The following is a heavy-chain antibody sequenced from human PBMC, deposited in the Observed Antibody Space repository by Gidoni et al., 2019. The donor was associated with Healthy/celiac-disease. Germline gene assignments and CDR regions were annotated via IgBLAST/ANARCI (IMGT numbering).Heavy chain of an antibody. J-gene: IGHJ3*02. CDR2: IRSKAYGGTT. CDR3: TFDSSGYYSKGAFDI. V-gene: IGHV3-49*03. CDR1: GFPFGDYA. Sequence: EVQLVESGGGLVQPGRSLRLSCTASGFPFGDYAMSWFRQAPGKGLEWVGFIRSKAYGGTTEYAASVKGRFTISRDDSKSIAYLQMNSLKTEDTAVYYCTFDSSGYYSKGAFDIWGQGTMVTVSS. D-gene: IGHD3-22*01.